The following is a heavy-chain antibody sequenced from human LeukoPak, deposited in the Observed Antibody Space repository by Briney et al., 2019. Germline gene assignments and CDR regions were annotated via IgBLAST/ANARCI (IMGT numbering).Heavy chain of an antibody. V-gene: IGHV3-53*01. J-gene: IGHJ4*02. CDR1: GFTVSSNY. D-gene: IGHD3-22*01. CDR3: ARTSDSSGYFGLFDY. CDR2: IYSGGST. Sequence: GGSPRLSCAASGFTVSSNYMSWVRQAPGKGLEWVSVIYSGGSTYYADSVKGRFTISRDNSKNTLYLQMNSLRAEDTAVYYCARTSDSSGYFGLFDYWGRGTLVNVSS.